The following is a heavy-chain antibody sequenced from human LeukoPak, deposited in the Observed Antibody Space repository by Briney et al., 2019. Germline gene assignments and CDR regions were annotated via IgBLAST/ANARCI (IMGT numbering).Heavy chain of an antibody. V-gene: IGHV3-21*01. CDR2: ISTSSSYI. CDR3: AKTTDNYYYYYMDV. D-gene: IGHD4-17*01. CDR1: EFIFSDCD. J-gene: IGHJ6*03. Sequence: GGSLRLSCDASEFIFSDCDMNWVRQAPGKGLEWVSSISTSSSYIYYADSVKGRFTISRDNAKNSLYLQMNSLRAEDTAVYYCAKTTDNYYYYYMDVWGKGTTVTVSS.